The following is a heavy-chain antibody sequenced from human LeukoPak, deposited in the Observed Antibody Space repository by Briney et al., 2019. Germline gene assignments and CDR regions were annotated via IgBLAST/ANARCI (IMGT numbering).Heavy chain of an antibody. CDR3: AGHHPRNTVDF. Sequence: PSETLSLTCTVSGGSISSSSSYWGWIRQPPGKGLEWIAYISDIGSINYNPSLKSRVTISLETSKNQFSLKLSSVTAADTAVYYCAGHHPRNTVDFWGQGTPVTVSS. CDR2: ISDIGSI. J-gene: IGHJ4*02. V-gene: IGHV4-61*05. D-gene: IGHD2-8*02. CDR1: GGSISSSSSY.